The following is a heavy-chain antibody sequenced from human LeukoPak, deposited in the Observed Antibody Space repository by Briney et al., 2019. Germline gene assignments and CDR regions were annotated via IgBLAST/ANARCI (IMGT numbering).Heavy chain of an antibody. Sequence: GGSLRLSCAASGYTFSSYAMHWVRQAPGKGLEWVAVISYDGSNKYYADSVKGRFTISRDNSKNTLYLQMNSLRAEDTAVYYCARVRGYSGSYFDYWGQGTPVTVPS. V-gene: IGHV3-30*04. CDR2: ISYDGSNK. CDR1: GYTFSSYA. CDR3: ARVRGYSGSYFDY. D-gene: IGHD5-18*01. J-gene: IGHJ4*02.